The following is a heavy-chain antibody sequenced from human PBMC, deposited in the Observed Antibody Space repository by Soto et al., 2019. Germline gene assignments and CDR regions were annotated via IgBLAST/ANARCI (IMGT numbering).Heavy chain of an antibody. D-gene: IGHD2-15*01. CDR3: AASGYCSGGSCYSFNYYYGMDV. J-gene: IGHJ6*02. CDR1: GFTFTSSA. V-gene: IGHV1-58*01. CDR2: IVVGSGNT. Sequence: SVKVSCKASGFTFTSSAVQWVRQARGQRLEWIGWIVVGSGNTNYAQKFQERVTITRDMSTSTAYMELSSLRSEDTAVYYCAASGYCSGGSCYSFNYYYGMDVWGQGTTVTGSS.